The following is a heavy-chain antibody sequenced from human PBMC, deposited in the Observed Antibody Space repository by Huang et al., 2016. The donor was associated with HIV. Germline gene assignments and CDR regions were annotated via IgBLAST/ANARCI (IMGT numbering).Heavy chain of an antibody. Sequence: QVQLQQWGAGLLKPSETLSLTCAVYGGSFSGYYWSWIRQPPGKGLEWIGEINHSGSTNYNPSLKSRVTISVDTSKNQFSLKLSSVTAADTAVYYCASDYYGSGSYYTRGAFDIWGQGTMVTVSS. CDR1: GGSFSGYY. CDR2: INHSGST. D-gene: IGHD3-10*01. V-gene: IGHV4-34*01. CDR3: ASDYYGSGSYYTRGAFDI. J-gene: IGHJ3*02.